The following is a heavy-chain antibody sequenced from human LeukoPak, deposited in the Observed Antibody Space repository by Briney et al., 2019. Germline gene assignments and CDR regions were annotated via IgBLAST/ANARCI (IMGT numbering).Heavy chain of an antibody. D-gene: IGHD2/OR15-2a*01. CDR1: GFTFNNAW. CDR2: IKTKTDGGTT. V-gene: IGHV3-15*01. J-gene: IGHJ4*02. Sequence: GGSLRLSCAASGFTFNNAWMTWLRQAPGKGLEWVGRIKTKTDGGTTDYAAPVKGRFTISRDDSKNTLFLQMNSLKTEDTAVYYCTTQGHFWGSSTTIHYWGQGTLVTVSS. CDR3: TTQGHFWGSSTTIHY.